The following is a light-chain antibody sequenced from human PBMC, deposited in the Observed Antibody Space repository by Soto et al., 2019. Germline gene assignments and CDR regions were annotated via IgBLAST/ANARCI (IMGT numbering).Light chain of an antibody. Sequence: EILMTQSQATLSFSPGERATLSCRARQRISSNVAWYQLKPGQAPRLLIYGASTRYTGVPARFSGGGSGTEFTLTLSSLQSEDFGVYFCQQYKDWPPYTFGQGTKLEIK. J-gene: IGKJ2*01. CDR2: GAS. CDR3: QQYKDWPPYT. V-gene: IGKV3-15*01. CDR1: QRISSN.